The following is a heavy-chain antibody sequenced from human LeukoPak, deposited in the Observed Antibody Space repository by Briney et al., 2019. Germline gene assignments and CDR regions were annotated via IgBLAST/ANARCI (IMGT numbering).Heavy chain of an antibody. CDR3: ARDTGPYCGGDCYPYYFDY. D-gene: IGHD2-21*02. CDR2: IIPIFGTA. Sequence: SSVKVSCKASGGTFSSYAISWVRQAPGQGLEWMGRIIPIFGTANYAQKFQGRVTITTDESTITAYMELSSLRSEDTAVYYCARDTGPYCGGDCYPYYFDYWAREPWSPSPQ. V-gene: IGHV1-69*05. CDR1: GGTFSSYA. J-gene: IGHJ4*02.